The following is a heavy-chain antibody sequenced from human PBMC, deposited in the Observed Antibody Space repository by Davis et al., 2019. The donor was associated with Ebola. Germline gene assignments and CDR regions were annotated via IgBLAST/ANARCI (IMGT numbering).Heavy chain of an antibody. V-gene: IGHV4-34*01. J-gene: IGHJ4*02. Sequence: ESLKISCAASGFTFSSYAMSWIRQPPGKGLEWIGEINHSGSTNYNPSLKSRVTISVDTSKNQFSLKLSSVTAEDTAVYYCARDGYFDWLLSGYFDYWGQGTLVTVSS. D-gene: IGHD3-9*01. CDR3: ARDGYFDWLLSGYFDY. CDR1: GFTFSSYA. CDR2: INHSGST.